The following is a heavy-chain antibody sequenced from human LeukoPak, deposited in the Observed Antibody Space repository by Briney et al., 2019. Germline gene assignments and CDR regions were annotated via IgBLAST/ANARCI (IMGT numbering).Heavy chain of an antibody. CDR1: GGSISSGSYY. V-gene: IGHV4-61*01. Sequence: SQTLSLTCTVSGGSISSGSYYWSWIRQPPGKGLEWIGYIYYSGSTNYNPSLKSRVTISVDTSKNQFSLKLSSVTAADTAVYYCARGYYDILTGYYEAFDIWGQGTMVTVSS. D-gene: IGHD3-9*01. J-gene: IGHJ3*02. CDR2: IYYSGST. CDR3: ARGYYDILTGYYEAFDI.